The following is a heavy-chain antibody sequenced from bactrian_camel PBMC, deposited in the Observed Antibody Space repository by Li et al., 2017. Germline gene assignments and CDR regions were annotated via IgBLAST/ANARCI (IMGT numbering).Heavy chain of an antibody. CDR2: INSGGGNT. Sequence: QLVESGGGSVQAGGSLRLSCGASGSIYGDACVGWLRQAPGKGLEWVSAINSGGGNTYYADTVKGRFTISRDNAKNTFYLQMNSLKPEDTAVYYCISAWAGWADFDYWGQGTQVTVS. CDR1: GSIYGDAC. D-gene: IGHD5*01. J-gene: IGHJ6*01. CDR3: ISAWAGWADFDY. V-gene: IGHV3S25*01.